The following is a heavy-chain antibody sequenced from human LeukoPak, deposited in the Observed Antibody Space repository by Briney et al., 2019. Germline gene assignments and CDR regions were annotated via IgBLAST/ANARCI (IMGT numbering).Heavy chain of an antibody. V-gene: IGHV3-30*02. CDR1: GFTFSSSG. D-gene: IGHD3-16*01. CDR3: ARGGSQARFDY. J-gene: IGHJ4*02. CDR2: IRYGGSNK. Sequence: GGALRLSCAASGFTFSSSGMHWVRQAPGKGLEWVAFIRYGGSNKYYSDSVKGRFAISRDNSKNTLYLQMNSLRAEDTAVYYCARGGSQARFDYWGQGTLVTVSS.